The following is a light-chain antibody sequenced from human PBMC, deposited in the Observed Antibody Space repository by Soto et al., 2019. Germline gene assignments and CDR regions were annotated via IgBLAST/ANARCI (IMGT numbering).Light chain of an antibody. CDR1: QSINSIY. CDR3: EQYGGPPGWT. V-gene: IGKV3-20*01. Sequence: EVVLTQSPGTLSLSPGERATLSCRASQSINSIYLAWYQQKPGQAPRLLISGASSRATGIPDRFSGSGSGTDFTLAISRLETEDFAVYYCEQYGGPPGWTFGRGTKVQI. J-gene: IGKJ1*01. CDR2: GAS.